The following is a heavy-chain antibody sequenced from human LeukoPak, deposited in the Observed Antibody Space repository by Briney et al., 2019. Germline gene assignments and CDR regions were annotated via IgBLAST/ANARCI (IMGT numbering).Heavy chain of an antibody. D-gene: IGHD2-2*01. CDR2: INHSGST. V-gene: IGHV4-34*01. CDR3: ARDVVPAAPYYYYYMDV. CDR1: GGSFSGYY. J-gene: IGHJ6*03. Sequence: SETLSLTCAVYGGSFSGYYWSWIRQPPGKGLEWIGEINHSGSTNYDPSLKSRVTISVDTSKNQFSLKLSSVTAADTAVYYCARDVVPAAPYYYYYMDVWGKGTTVTVSS.